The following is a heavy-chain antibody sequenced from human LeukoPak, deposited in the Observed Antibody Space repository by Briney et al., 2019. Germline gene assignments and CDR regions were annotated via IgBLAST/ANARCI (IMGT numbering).Heavy chain of an antibody. Sequence: SVKVSCKASGGTFSSYAMSWVRQAPGQGLEWMGVIIPIFGTANYAQKFQGRVTITADESTSTAYMELSSLRSEDTAVYYCARHWCSSTSCYTGIWFDPWGQGTLVTVSS. J-gene: IGHJ5*02. CDR3: ARHWCSSTSCYTGIWFDP. V-gene: IGHV1-69*13. CDR2: IIPIFGTA. D-gene: IGHD2-2*02. CDR1: GGTFSSYA.